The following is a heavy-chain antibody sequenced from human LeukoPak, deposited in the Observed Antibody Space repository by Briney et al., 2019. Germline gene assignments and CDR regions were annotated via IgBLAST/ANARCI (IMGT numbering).Heavy chain of an antibody. V-gene: IGHV3-23*01. CDR1: GFTFSSYA. CDR2: ISGSGGNT. J-gene: IGHJ4*02. D-gene: IGHD1-14*01. CDR3: AKAHPLTCYVDY. Sequence: PGGTLRLSCAASGFTFSSYAMGWVRQAPGKGLEWVSAISGSGGNTYYADSVKGRFTISRDNSKNTLYRQMNSLRAEDTAVYYCAKAHPLTCYVDYCGQETLVTASS.